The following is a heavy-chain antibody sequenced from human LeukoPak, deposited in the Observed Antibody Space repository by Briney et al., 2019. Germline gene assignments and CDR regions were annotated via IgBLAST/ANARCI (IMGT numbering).Heavy chain of an antibody. CDR3: ARGAGAIARAFDI. Sequence: ASVKVSCKASGYTFTGYYMHWVRQAPGQGLEWMGWINGNSGDTNYAQKFQGRVTMTRDTSISTAYLELGGLRSNDTAVYYCARGAGAIARAFDIWGQGTMVTVSS. V-gene: IGHV1-2*02. D-gene: IGHD1-26*01. J-gene: IGHJ3*02. CDR1: GYTFTGYY. CDR2: INGNSGDT.